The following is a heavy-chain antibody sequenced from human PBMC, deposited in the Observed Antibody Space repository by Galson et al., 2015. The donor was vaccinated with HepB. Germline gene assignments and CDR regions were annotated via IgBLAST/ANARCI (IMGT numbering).Heavy chain of an antibody. J-gene: IGHJ5*01. D-gene: IGHD3-10*02. CDR3: ARDVRGNRKFDF. V-gene: IGHV1-18*01. CDR1: GYIFTNYN. Sequence: SVKVSCKASGYIFTNYNISWVRQAPGRGLEWMGWVSGYRGSTRYAQNIKGRVAMTIDSVASTAYLELRSLKSDDTAMYYCARDVRGNRKFDFWGQGTQLTVSS. CDR2: VSGYRGST.